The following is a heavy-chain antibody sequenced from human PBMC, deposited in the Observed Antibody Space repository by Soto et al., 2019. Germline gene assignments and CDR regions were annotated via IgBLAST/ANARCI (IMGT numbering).Heavy chain of an antibody. CDR1: GGSFSGYY. J-gene: IGHJ3*02. CDR3: ARGGPQARPIDAFDI. CDR2: INHSGST. D-gene: IGHD3-9*01. V-gene: IGHV4-34*01. Sequence: PSETLSLTCAVYGGSFSGYYWSWIRQPPGKGLEWIGEINHSGSTNYNPSLKSRVTISVDTSKNQFSLKLSSVTAADTAVYYCARGGPQARPIDAFDIWGQGKIVTV.